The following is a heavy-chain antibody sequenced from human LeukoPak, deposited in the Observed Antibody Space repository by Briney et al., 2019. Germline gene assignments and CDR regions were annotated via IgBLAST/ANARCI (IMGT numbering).Heavy chain of an antibody. Sequence: SETLSLTCTVSGGSISSGSYYWSWIRQPAGKGLEWIGRIYTSGRANYNPYLKIRVTISVDTSKNQFSLKLSSVTAADTAIYYCARYYYDSSGFPSPFDPWGQGTLVTVSS. V-gene: IGHV4-61*02. CDR2: IYTSGRA. CDR1: GGSISSGSYY. CDR3: ARYYYDSSGFPSPFDP. D-gene: IGHD3-22*01. J-gene: IGHJ5*02.